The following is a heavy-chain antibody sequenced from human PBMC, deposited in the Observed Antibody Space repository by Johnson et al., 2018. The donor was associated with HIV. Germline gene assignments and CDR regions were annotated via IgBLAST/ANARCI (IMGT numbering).Heavy chain of an antibody. CDR3: ARETNYYDSSGGLGLDI. CDR1: GFTFDDDT. Sequence: VQLVESGGVVVQTGGSLRLSCAASGFTFDDDTIQWVRQVPGKGREWVSLISRDDDSTYYADSLRGRSTISRDNSKNSLYMQMTSLRAEDTAVYYCARETNYYDSSGGLGLDIWGQGTMVTVSS. CDR2: ISRDDDST. J-gene: IGHJ3*02. V-gene: IGHV3-43*01. D-gene: IGHD3-22*01.